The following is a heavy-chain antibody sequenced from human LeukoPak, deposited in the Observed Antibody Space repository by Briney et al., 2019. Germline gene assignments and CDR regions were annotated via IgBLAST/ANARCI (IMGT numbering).Heavy chain of an antibody. V-gene: IGHV4-59*08. CDR3: ARQYSSSSGYYYYGMNV. J-gene: IGHJ6*02. D-gene: IGHD6-6*01. Sequence: SETLSLTCTVSGVSISSYYSSWIRQPPGKGLEWIGYIYYSGSTNYNPSLKSRVTISLDTSKNQFSLKLSSVTAADTAVYYCARQYSSSSGYYYYGMNVWGQGTTVTVSS. CDR1: GVSISSYY. CDR2: IYYSGST.